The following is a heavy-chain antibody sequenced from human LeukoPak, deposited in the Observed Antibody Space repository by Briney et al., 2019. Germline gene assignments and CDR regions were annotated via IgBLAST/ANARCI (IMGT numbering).Heavy chain of an antibody. CDR3: ARERIDILTGTIDY. CDR2: INPNSGGT. CDR1: AYTFTVYY. J-gene: IGHJ4*02. Sequence: ASVTVSCTASAYTFTVYYMHWVRQAPGQGLEWMGWINPNSGGTNYAQKFQGRVTMTRDTSISTAYMELSRLRSDATAVYYCARERIDILTGTIDYWGQGTLVTVSS. D-gene: IGHD3-9*01. V-gene: IGHV1-2*02.